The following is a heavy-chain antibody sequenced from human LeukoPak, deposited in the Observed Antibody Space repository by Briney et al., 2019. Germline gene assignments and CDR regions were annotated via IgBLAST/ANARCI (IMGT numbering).Heavy chain of an antibody. CDR1: GFTFSSYA. J-gene: IGHJ4*02. V-gene: IGHV3-7*01. Sequence: PGGSLRLSCAASGFTFSSYAMSWVRQAPGKGLEWVANIKQDGSETYYVDSVKGRVTISRDNAKNSLYLQMNSLRVEDTAVYYCVREARERGGFDYWSQGALVTVSS. CDR3: VREARERGGFDY. D-gene: IGHD5-24*01. CDR2: IKQDGSET.